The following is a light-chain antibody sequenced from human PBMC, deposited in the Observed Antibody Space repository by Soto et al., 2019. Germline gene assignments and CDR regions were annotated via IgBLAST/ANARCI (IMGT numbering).Light chain of an antibody. CDR3: QQYGSSPLIT. CDR2: AAS. V-gene: IGKV3-20*01. CDR1: QSVSSSY. J-gene: IGKJ5*01. Sequence: EIVLTQSPGTLSLSPGERATLSCRASQSVSSSYLAWYQQKPGQAPRLLIYAASSRATGIPDRFSGSGSGTDFTLSISRLGPEDFAVYYCQQYGSSPLITFGQGTRLEIK.